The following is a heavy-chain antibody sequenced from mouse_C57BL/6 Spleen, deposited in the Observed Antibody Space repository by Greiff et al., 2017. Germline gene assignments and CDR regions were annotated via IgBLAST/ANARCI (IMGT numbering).Heavy chain of an antibody. CDR1: GYAFSSYW. Sequence: VQLQQSGAELVKPGASVKISCKASGYAFSSYWMNWVKQRPGKGLEWIGQIYPGDGDTNYNGKFKGKATLTADKSSSTAYMQLSSLTSEDSAVYFCASLYDGYGRGDYWGQGTTLTVSS. CDR3: ASLYDGYGRGDY. V-gene: IGHV1-80*01. CDR2: IYPGDGDT. D-gene: IGHD2-3*01. J-gene: IGHJ2*01.